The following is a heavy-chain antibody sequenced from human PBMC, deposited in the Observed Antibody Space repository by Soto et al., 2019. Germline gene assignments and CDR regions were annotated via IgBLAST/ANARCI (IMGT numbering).Heavy chain of an antibody. V-gene: IGHV1-18*01. Sequence: ASVKVSCKASGYTFTSYGISWVRQAPGQGLEWMGWITPFNGNTKYAQKFQDRVTFTGDTSLNTAYMELSSLRSDDTAMFYCASGRYDASGYFDYWGQGTLVTV. D-gene: IGHD3-22*01. CDR3: ASGRYDASGYFDY. CDR1: GYTFTSYG. CDR2: ITPFNGNT. J-gene: IGHJ4*02.